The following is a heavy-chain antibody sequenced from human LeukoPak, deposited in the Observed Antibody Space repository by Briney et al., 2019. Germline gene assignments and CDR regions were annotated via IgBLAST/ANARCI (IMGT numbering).Heavy chain of an antibody. CDR3: ARAEQPGDLGAFDP. CDR2: SNAGNGNT. V-gene: IGHV1-3*02. CDR1: GYTFTSYA. Sequence: ASVKVSCKASGYTFTSYAMHWVRQAPGQRLEWMRWSNAGNGNTKYSQEFQGRVTITRDTSASTAYMELSSLRSEDMAVYYCARAEQPGDLGAFDPWGQGTLVTVSS. J-gene: IGHJ5*02. D-gene: IGHD2-21*02.